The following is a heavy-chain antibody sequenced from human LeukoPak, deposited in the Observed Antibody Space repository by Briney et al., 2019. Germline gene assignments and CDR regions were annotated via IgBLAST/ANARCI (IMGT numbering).Heavy chain of an antibody. CDR3: ARDLTFGQLPIYYYMDV. CDR2: ISSNGGST. V-gene: IGHV3-64*01. Sequence: GGSLRLSCTASGFTFSSYAMHWVRQAPGKGLEYVSAISSNGGSTYYANSVKGRFTITRDNSKNTLYLQMGSLRAEDMAVYYCARDLTFGQLPIYYYMDVWGKGTTVTVSS. D-gene: IGHD2-2*01. J-gene: IGHJ6*03. CDR1: GFTFSSYA.